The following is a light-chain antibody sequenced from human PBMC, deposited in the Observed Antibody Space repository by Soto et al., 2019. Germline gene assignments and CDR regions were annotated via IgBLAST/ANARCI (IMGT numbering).Light chain of an antibody. CDR1: QSIRSNS. V-gene: IGKV3-20*01. CDR2: GAS. Sequence: EIVLTQSPGTLSLSPGERATLSCWASQSIRSNSLAWYQQKPGQAPRLLIYGASSRATGIPDRFSGGGSGTDFTLTISRLEPEDFAVYYCQQYGSSLPYTFGQGTKLEIK. CDR3: QQYGSSLPYT. J-gene: IGKJ2*01.